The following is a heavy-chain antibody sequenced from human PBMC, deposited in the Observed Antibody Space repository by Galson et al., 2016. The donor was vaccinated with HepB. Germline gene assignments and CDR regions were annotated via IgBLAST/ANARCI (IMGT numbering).Heavy chain of an antibody. CDR1: GFSVSSNY. V-gene: IGHV3-66*01. CDR3: ARKSDSSTVDGDL. Sequence: SLRLSCAASGFSVSSNYMTWVRQAPGKGLEWVSLIYSGGSTDYADSVKGSVTISRDKSKNTLYLQMNSLRADDTAVYYCARKSDSSTVDGDLWGQGTLVTVSS. J-gene: IGHJ5*02. D-gene: IGHD6-13*01. CDR2: IYSGGST.